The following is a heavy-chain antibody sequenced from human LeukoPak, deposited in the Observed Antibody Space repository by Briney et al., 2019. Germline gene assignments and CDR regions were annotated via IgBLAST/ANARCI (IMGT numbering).Heavy chain of an antibody. V-gene: IGHV4-59*01. CDR1: GGSISSYY. CDR3: ARMDYDHGQDAFDI. Sequence: SETLSLTCTVSGGSISSYYWSRIRQPPGKGLEWIGYIYYSGSTNYNPSLKSRVTISVDTSKNQFSLKLSSVTAADTAVYYCARMDYDHGQDAFDIWGQGTMVTVSS. CDR2: IYYSGST. D-gene: IGHD3-16*01. J-gene: IGHJ3*02.